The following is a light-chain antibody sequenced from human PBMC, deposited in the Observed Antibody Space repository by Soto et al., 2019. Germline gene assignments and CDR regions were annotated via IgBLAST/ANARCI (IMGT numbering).Light chain of an antibody. CDR1: QSLLHSNGYNY. CDR2: LGS. CDR3: MQALQTPLT. J-gene: IGKJ4*01. V-gene: IGKV2-28*01. Sequence: DIVMTQSPLSLPVTPGEPASISCRSSQSLLHSNGYNYLDWYLQKPGQSPQVLIYLGSNRASGVPDRFSGSGSGTYFTLKISRVEAEDVGIYYCMQALQTPLTFGGGTKVELK.